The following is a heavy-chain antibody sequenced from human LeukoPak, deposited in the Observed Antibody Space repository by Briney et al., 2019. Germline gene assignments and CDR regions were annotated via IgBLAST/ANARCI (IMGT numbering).Heavy chain of an antibody. V-gene: IGHV4-39*07. CDR3: AADTNYDILTGSRAGAFDI. Sequence: SETLSLTCTVSGGSISSSSYYWGWIRQPPGKGLEWIGRVYYRGSTYYNPSLKSRVTISVDTSKNQFSLRLSSVTAADTAVYYCAADTNYDILTGSRAGAFDIWGQGTMVTVSS. J-gene: IGHJ3*02. CDR1: GGSISSSSYY. D-gene: IGHD3-9*01. CDR2: VYYRGST.